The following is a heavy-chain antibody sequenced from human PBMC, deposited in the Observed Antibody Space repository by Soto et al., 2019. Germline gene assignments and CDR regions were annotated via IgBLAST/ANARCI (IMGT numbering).Heavy chain of an antibody. CDR2: ISSSSSTI. D-gene: IGHD3-3*01. Sequence: EVQVVESGGGLVQPGGSLRLSCAASGFTFSSNSMNWVRQAPGKGREWISYISSSSSTIYADSVKGQFTISRDNAKNSLYLQMNSLRDEDTAVYYCARVIWSGHLTSDLWGQGTLVTVSS. CDR1: GFTFSSNS. V-gene: IGHV3-48*02. CDR3: ARVIWSGHLTSDL. J-gene: IGHJ5*02.